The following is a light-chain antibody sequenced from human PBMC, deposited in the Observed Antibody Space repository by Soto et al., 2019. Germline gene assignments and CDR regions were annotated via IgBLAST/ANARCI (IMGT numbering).Light chain of an antibody. V-gene: IGLV2-8*01. CDR2: EVT. Sequence: QSALTQPPSASGSPGQSVTISCAGTSNNIGSYDYVSWYRQHPGLAPKLLIYEVTKRPSGVPDRFSGSKSGNTASLTVSGLQAEDEADYYCSSFVGVNSYVFGTGTKLTVL. CDR3: SSFVGVNSYV. CDR1: SNNIGSYDY. J-gene: IGLJ1*01.